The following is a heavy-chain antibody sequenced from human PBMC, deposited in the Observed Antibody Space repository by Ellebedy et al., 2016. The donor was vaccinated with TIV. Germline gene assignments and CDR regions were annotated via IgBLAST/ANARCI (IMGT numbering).Heavy chain of an antibody. CDR1: GYSFTSYW. Sequence: GESLKISCKGSGYSFTSYWISWVRQMPGKGLEWMGRIDPSDSYTNYSPSFQGHVTISADKSISTAYLQWRSLKASDTAMYYCARRAVAGSGVPHAFDIWGQGTMVTVSS. CDR2: IDPSDSYT. CDR3: ARRAVAGSGVPHAFDI. J-gene: IGHJ3*02. D-gene: IGHD6-19*01. V-gene: IGHV5-10-1*01.